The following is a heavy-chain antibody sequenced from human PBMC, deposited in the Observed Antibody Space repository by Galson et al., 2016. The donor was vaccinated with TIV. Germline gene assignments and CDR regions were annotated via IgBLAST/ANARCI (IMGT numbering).Heavy chain of an antibody. D-gene: IGHD2-8*01. CDR2: IDTRDSYT. J-gene: IGHJ5*02. V-gene: IGHV5-10-1*01. Sequence: QSGAEVTKPGESLRISCKTSGYSFTHYWITWVRQMPGKGLAWMGRIDTRDSYTNYSPTFEGHVTISADKSISTASLEWPSLKASDSAIYYCARSVSAGSGWVDPWGQGTLVTVSS. CDR3: ARSVSAGSGWVDP. CDR1: GYSFTHYW.